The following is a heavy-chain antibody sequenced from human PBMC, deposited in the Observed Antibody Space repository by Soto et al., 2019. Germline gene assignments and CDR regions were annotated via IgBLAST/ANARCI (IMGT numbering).Heavy chain of an antibody. V-gene: IGHV4-4*02. D-gene: IGHD6-19*01. Sequence: QVHLQESGPGLVKPSGTLSLTCAVSGGSITTNWWSWVRQPPGKGLEWIGEIYHSGTTNYNPSLRRRVTISVYESNNRSSLNLNSVSAADSAIYYCARHIAVPRTRGFDYWGQGNLVTVSS. CDR1: GGSITTNW. CDR2: IYHSGTT. CDR3: ARHIAVPRTRGFDY. J-gene: IGHJ4*02.